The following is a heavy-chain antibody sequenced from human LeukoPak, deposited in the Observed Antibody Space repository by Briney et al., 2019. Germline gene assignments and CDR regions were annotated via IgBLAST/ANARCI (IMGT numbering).Heavy chain of an antibody. CDR2: ISYSGST. Sequence: SETLSLTCSVSGGSISGYYWNWIRQPPGKGLEWIGYISYSGSTSYNPSLRSRVTISVDTSKNQFSLKLSSVTAADTAVYYCATDGNFDLWGRGTLVTVSS. CDR1: GGSISGYY. J-gene: IGHJ2*01. D-gene: IGHD1-26*01. CDR3: ATDGNFDL. V-gene: IGHV4-59*01.